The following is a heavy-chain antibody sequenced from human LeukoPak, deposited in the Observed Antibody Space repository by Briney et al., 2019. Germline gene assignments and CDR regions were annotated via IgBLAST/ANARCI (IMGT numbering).Heavy chain of an antibody. Sequence: MPSETLSLTCAVYGGSFSGYYWSWIRQPPGKGLEWIGEINHSGSTNYNPSHKSRVTISVDTSKNQFSLKLSSVTAADTAVYYCARGLWFDPWGQGTLVSVSS. CDR1: GGSFSGYY. CDR2: INHSGST. J-gene: IGHJ5*02. CDR3: ARGLWFDP. V-gene: IGHV4-34*01.